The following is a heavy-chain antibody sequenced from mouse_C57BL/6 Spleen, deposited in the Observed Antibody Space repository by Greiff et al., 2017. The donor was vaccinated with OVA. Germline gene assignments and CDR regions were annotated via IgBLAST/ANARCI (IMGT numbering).Heavy chain of an antibody. CDR3: TREGYYYGSDY. CDR1: GFTFSSYA. CDR2: ISSGGDYI. J-gene: IGHJ2*01. D-gene: IGHD1-1*01. Sequence: EVKVVESGEGLVKPGGSLKLSCAASGFTFSSYAMSWVRQTPEKRLEWVAYISSGGDYIYYADTVKGRFTISRDNARNTLYLQMSSLKSEDTAMYYCTREGYYYGSDYWGQGTALTVSS. V-gene: IGHV5-9-1*02.